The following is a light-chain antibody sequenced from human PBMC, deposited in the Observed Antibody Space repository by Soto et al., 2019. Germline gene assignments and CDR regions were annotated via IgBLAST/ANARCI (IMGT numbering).Light chain of an antibody. V-gene: IGKV1-39*01. Sequence: DIQMTQSPSSLSASVGDRVTITCRASQSIDTYLNWYQRKPGKAPNILIYAASTLQSGVPTRFSGSRSGTDFTLTISSLQPEDFATYYCQQSYSVPPTFGLGTKVEIK. CDR2: AAS. CDR3: QQSYSVPPT. J-gene: IGKJ1*01. CDR1: QSIDTY.